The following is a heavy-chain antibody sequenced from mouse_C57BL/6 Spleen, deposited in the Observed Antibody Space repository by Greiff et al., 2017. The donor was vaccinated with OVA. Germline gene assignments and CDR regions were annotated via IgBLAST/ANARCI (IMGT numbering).Heavy chain of an antibody. J-gene: IGHJ4*01. CDR3: ARFSSGDYAMDY. V-gene: IGHV1-52*01. CDR2: IDPSDSET. Sequence: QVQLKQPGAELVRPGSSVKLSCKASGYTFTSYWMHWVKQRPIQGLEWIGNIDPSDSETHYNQKFKDKATLTVDKSSSTAYMQLSSLTSEDSAVYYCARFSSGDYAMDYWGQGTSVTVSS. CDR1: GYTFTSYW. D-gene: IGHD1-1*01.